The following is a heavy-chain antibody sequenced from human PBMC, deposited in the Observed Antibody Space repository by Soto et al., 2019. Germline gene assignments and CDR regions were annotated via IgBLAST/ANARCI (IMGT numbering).Heavy chain of an antibody. D-gene: IGHD6-19*01. Sequence: PSQTLSLTCAISGDSVSSNSAAWNWIRQSPSRGLEWLGRTYYRSKWYNDYAVSVKGRITINPDTSKNQFSLQLNSVTPEDTAVYYCARGRSDSSGWYDPYYFDYWGQGTLVTVSS. CDR3: ARGRSDSSGWYDPYYFDY. J-gene: IGHJ4*02. V-gene: IGHV6-1*01. CDR2: TYYRSKWYN. CDR1: GDSVSSNSAA.